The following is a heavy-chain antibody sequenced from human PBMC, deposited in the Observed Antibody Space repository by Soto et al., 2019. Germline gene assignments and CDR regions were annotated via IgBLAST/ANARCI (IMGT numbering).Heavy chain of an antibody. CDR3: ASSHAGAHITAAVH. J-gene: IGHJ4*02. CDR1: GGSISSGGYS. V-gene: IGHV4-30-2*01. CDR2: IYHSGST. Sequence: QLQLQESGSGLVKPSQTLSLTCAVSGGSISSGGYSWSWIRQPPGKGLEWIGYIYHSGSTSYNPSLKSRVTISVDRSKNQFSLKLSSVTAADTAVYYCASSHAGAHITAAVHWGQGTLVTVSS. D-gene: IGHD6-13*01.